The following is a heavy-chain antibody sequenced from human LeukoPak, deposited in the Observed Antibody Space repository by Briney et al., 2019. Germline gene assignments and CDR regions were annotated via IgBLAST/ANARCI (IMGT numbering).Heavy chain of an antibody. V-gene: IGHV4-59*08. Sequence: SETLSLTCTVSGGSIRSYYWSWIRQPPGKGLEWIGYMYHSGSTKYAPSLKSRVTISVDTSKNQFSLKLSSVTAADTAVYYCARHIVGAGDNWFDPWGQGTLVTVSS. J-gene: IGHJ5*02. CDR3: ARHIVGAGDNWFDP. CDR2: MYHSGST. D-gene: IGHD1-26*01. CDR1: GGSIRSYY.